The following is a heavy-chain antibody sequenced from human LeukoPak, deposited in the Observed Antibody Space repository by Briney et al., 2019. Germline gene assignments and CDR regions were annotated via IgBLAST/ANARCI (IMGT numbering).Heavy chain of an antibody. Sequence: SVKVSCKASGGTFSSYAISWVRQAPGQGLEWMGGIIPIFGTANYAQKFQGRVTITADESTSTAYMELSSLRSEDTAVYYCAGGVVPAATKFYYYYYMDVWGKGTTVTVSS. J-gene: IGHJ6*03. CDR2: IIPIFGTA. V-gene: IGHV1-69*13. CDR1: GGTFSSYA. D-gene: IGHD2-2*01. CDR3: AGGVVPAATKFYYYYYMDV.